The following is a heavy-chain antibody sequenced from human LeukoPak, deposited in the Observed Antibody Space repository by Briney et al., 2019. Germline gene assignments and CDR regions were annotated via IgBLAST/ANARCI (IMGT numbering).Heavy chain of an antibody. CDR1: GFTSSSYA. CDR2: ISGSGGST. Sequence: GGSLRLSCAASGFTSSSYAMSWVRQAPGKGLEWVSAISGSGGSTYYADSVKGRFTISRDNSKNTLYLQMNSLRAEDTAVYYCAKDRYYDSSGYYSLAFDIWGQGTMVTVSS. V-gene: IGHV3-23*01. D-gene: IGHD3-22*01. CDR3: AKDRYYDSSGYYSLAFDI. J-gene: IGHJ3*02.